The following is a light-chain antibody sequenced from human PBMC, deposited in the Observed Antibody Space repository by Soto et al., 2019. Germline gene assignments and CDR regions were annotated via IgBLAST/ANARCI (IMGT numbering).Light chain of an antibody. CDR2: LNSDGSH. CDR1: SGHSSYA. CDR3: QTWGSGIHWV. Sequence: QAVVTQPPSASASLGASVKLTCTLSSGHSSYAIAWHQQQPEKGPRYLMKLNSDGSHSKGDGIPDRFSGSSSGAERYLTISSLQSEDEADYYCQTWGSGIHWVFGGGTKLTVL. J-gene: IGLJ3*02. V-gene: IGLV4-69*01.